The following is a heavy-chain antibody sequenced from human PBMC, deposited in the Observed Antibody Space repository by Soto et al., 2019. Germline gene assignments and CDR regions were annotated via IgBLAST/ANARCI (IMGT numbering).Heavy chain of an antibody. CDR2: IWYDGSNE. Sequence: PGVSLRLSCSASGFTFSSYVMHWVRQAPGKGLEWVALIWYDGSNEYYADSVKGRFTISRDNSKNTMFLKMNTMRAEDTAVYYCARDRKSSCGADCSSTPRDVWGQGTTVPVSS. D-gene: IGHD2-21*02. CDR3: ARDRKSSCGADCSSTPRDV. CDR1: GFTFSSYV. J-gene: IGHJ6*02. V-gene: IGHV3-33*01.